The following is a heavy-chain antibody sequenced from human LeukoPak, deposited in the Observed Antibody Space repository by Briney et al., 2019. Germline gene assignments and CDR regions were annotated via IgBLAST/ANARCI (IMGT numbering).Heavy chain of an antibody. J-gene: IGHJ4*01. CDR1: GFTFSNYA. CDR3: AKPQVATRFDY. D-gene: IGHD5-12*01. V-gene: IGHV3-23*01. Sequence: GGSLRLSCAASGFTFSNYAMSWVRQPPGKGLEWVSLISGSGDTTYYADSVKGRFTISRDNSKNTLYLQMNSLRAEDTAVSYCAKPQVATRFDYWGQGTLVTVSS. CDR2: ISGSGDTT.